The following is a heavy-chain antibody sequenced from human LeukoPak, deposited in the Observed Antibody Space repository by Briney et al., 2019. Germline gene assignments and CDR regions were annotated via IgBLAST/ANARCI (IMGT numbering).Heavy chain of an antibody. CDR1: EFSFSSYT. Sequence: GGSLRLSCAASEFSFSSYTMNWVRQAPGKGLEWVAVISYDGSNKYYADSVKGRFTISRDNSKNTLYLQMNSLRAEDTAVYYCARDRAAADPDYWGQGTLVTVSS. V-gene: IGHV3-30-3*01. CDR3: ARDRAAADPDY. J-gene: IGHJ4*02. CDR2: ISYDGSNK. D-gene: IGHD6-13*01.